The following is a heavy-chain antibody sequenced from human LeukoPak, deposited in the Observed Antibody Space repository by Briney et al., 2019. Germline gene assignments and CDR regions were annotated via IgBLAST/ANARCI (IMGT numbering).Heavy chain of an antibody. V-gene: IGHV4-39*07. Sequence: SETLSLTCTVSGGSISSSSYYWGWIRQPPGKGLEWIGSIYYSGSTYYNPSLKSRVTISVDTSKNQFSLKLSSVTAADTAVYYCARDCYGSGSYDYWGQGTLVTVSS. CDR2: IYYSGST. D-gene: IGHD3-10*01. J-gene: IGHJ4*02. CDR3: ARDCYGSGSYDY. CDR1: GGSISSSSYY.